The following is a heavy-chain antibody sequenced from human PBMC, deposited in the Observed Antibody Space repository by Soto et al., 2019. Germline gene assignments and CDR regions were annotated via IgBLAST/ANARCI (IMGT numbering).Heavy chain of an antibody. CDR3: ANDILTGYTFDY. CDR2: ISGSGGST. D-gene: IGHD3-9*01. CDR1: GFTFNSYA. J-gene: IGHJ4*02. V-gene: IGHV3-23*01. Sequence: GGSLRLSCAASGFTFNSYAMSWVRQAPGKGLEWVSAISGSGGSTYYADSVKGRFTISRDNSKNTLYLQMNSLRAEDTAVYYCANDILTGYTFDYWGQGTLVTVSS.